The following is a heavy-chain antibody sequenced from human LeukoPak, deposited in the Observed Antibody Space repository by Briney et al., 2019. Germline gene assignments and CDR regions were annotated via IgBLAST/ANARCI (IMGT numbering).Heavy chain of an antibody. CDR2: IYHSGTT. V-gene: IGHV4-4*02. Sequence: SETLSLTCAVSGGSISSFNWWSWVRQPPGKGLEWIGEIYHSGTTNSNPSLKSRVTISVDKSKNQFSLRLTSVTAADTAVYFCARGLDGDYVGLDYFDYWGQGILVTVSS. D-gene: IGHD4-17*01. CDR1: GGSISSFNW. CDR3: ARGLDGDYVGLDYFDY. J-gene: IGHJ4*02.